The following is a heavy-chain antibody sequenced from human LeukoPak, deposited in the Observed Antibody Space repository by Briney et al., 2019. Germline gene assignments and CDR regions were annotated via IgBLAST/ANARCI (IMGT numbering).Heavy chain of an antibody. J-gene: IGHJ6*03. CDR2: INDSGRT. V-gene: IGHV4-34*01. D-gene: IGHD1-7*01. CDR1: GGSFSNYY. Sequence: SETLSLTCAVYGGSFSNYYWGWIRQPPGRGLEWVGEINDSGRTNYNPSLMSRVTVSVDTSKNQFSLRLTSVTATDTAVYYCARRWNYGRNYYIDVWGNGATVSDS. CDR3: ARRWNYGRNYYIDV.